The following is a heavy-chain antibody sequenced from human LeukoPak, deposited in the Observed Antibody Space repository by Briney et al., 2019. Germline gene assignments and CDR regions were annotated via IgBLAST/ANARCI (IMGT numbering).Heavy chain of an antibody. CDR1: GGSISSYY. Sequence: PSETLSLTCTVSGGSISSYYWSWIRQPPGKGLDWIGYIYYSGSTNYNPSLKSRVTISVDTSKNQFSLKLSSVTAADTAVYYCARARDIVVVPWYFDYWGQGTLVTVSS. J-gene: IGHJ4*02. CDR2: IYYSGST. CDR3: ARARDIVVVPWYFDY. V-gene: IGHV4-59*01. D-gene: IGHD2-15*01.